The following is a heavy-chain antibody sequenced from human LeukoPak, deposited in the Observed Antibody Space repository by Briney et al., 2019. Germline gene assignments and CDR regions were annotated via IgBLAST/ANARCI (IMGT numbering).Heavy chain of an antibody. V-gene: IGHV4-38-2*01. CDR1: GYSISSGYY. D-gene: IGHD2-21*02. CDR2: IYHSGST. Sequence: SETLSLTCAVSGYSISSGYYWGWIRPPPGKGLEWIGSIYHSGSTYYNPSLKSRVTISVDTSKNQFSLKLSSVTAADTAVYYCARVARSENCGGDCYHGDYWGQGTLVTVSS. J-gene: IGHJ4*02. CDR3: ARVARSENCGGDCYHGDY.